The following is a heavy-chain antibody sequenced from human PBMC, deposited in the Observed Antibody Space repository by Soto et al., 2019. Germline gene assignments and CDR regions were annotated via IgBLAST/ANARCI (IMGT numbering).Heavy chain of an antibody. CDR3: ARAQYYDFWSGYYGGGSYYYYGMDV. CDR2: IYYSGST. J-gene: IGHJ6*02. D-gene: IGHD3-3*01. CDR1: GGSISGYY. V-gene: IGHV4-59*01. Sequence: SETLSLTCTVSGGSISGYYWSWIRQPPGKGLEWIGYIYYSGSTNYNPSLKSRVTISVDTSKNQFSLKLSSVTAADTAVYYCARAQYYDFWSGYYGGGSYYYYGMDVWGQGTTVTVSS.